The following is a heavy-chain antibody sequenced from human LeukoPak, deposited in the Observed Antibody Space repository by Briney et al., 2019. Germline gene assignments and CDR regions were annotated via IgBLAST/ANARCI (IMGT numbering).Heavy chain of an antibody. CDR2: IYASGNT. D-gene: IGHD6-13*01. Sequence: SETLSLTCTVSGGSINSYYWSWVRQPAGKGLEWIGRIYASGNTNYNPSLKGRVTMTVDTSKNQFSPNLSSVTAADTAVYYCARGRGSSWYYFDSWGRGTLVTVSS. J-gene: IGHJ4*02. V-gene: IGHV4-4*07. CDR1: GGSINSYY. CDR3: ARGRGSSWYYFDS.